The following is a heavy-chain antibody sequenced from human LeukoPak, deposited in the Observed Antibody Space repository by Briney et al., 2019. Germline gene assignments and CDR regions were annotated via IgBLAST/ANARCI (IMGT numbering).Heavy chain of an antibody. J-gene: IGHJ4*02. CDR3: AREARKEMATIWYFDY. CDR2: ISADNGKT. CDR1: GYTFSSYG. V-gene: IGHV1-18*01. D-gene: IGHD5-24*01. Sequence: WASVKVSFKASGYTFSSYGISWVRQAPGQGLEWMGWISADNGKTNYAQKLQGRVTMTTDTSTSTAYMELRSLRSDDTAVYYCAREARKEMATIWYFDYWGQGTLVTVSS.